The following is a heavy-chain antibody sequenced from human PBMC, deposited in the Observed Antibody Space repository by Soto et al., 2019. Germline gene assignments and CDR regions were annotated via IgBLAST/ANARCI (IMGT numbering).Heavy chain of an antibody. D-gene: IGHD4-17*01. V-gene: IGHV3-30*18. J-gene: IGHJ4*02. CDR3: AKDHLMTTVTTVGY. Sequence: QVQLVESGGGVVQPGRSLRLSCAASGFTFSNYGMHWVRQAPGKGLEWVAVISYHGSDKYYADSVKGRFTISRDNSKNTLYLQMDRLRAEDTAVDYCAKDHLMTTVTTVGYWGQGTLVTVSS. CDR1: GFTFSNYG. CDR2: ISYHGSDK.